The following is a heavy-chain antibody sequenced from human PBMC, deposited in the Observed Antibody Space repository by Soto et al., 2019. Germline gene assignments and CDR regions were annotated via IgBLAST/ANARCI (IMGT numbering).Heavy chain of an antibody. D-gene: IGHD5-18*01. CDR1: GGTFSSYA. CDR2: IIPIFGTA. J-gene: IGHJ4*02. CDR3: ARGGYSYGYSDY. V-gene: IGHV1-69*06. Sequence: SVKVSCKASGGTFSSYAISWVRQAPGQGLEWMGGIIPIFGTANYTQKFQGRVTITADKSTSTAYMELSSLRSEDTAVYYCARGGYSYGYSDYWGQGTLVTVSS.